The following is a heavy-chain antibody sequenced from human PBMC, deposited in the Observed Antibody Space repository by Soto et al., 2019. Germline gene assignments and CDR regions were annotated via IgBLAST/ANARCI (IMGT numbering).Heavy chain of an antibody. CDR2: IYYSGST. V-gene: IGHV4-59*12. CDR1: GDSISSYY. CDR3: ARSVFP. Sequence: PSETLSLTCTVSGDSISSYYWNWIRQPPGKGLEWIGYIYYSGSTNYNPSLKSRVTISVDTSKNQFSLKLTSVTAADTAVYYCARSVFPWGQGTLVTVSS. J-gene: IGHJ5*02.